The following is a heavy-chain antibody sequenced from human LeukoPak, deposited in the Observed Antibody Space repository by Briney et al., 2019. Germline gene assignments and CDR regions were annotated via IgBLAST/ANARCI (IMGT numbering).Heavy chain of an antibody. CDR1: GYSFTSYW. Sequence: GESLKISCKGSGYSFTSYWIGRVRQMPGKGLEWMGIIYPGDSDTRYSPSFQGQVTISADKSISTAYMQWSSLKASDTAMYYCAAGPGLGYCSGGSCYYFDYWGQGTLVTVSS. J-gene: IGHJ4*02. V-gene: IGHV5-51*01. CDR3: AAGPGLGYCSGGSCYYFDY. D-gene: IGHD2-15*01. CDR2: IYPGDSDT.